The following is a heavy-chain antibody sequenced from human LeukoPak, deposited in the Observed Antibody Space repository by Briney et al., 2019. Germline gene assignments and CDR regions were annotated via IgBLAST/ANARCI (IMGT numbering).Heavy chain of an antibody. Sequence: GGSLRLSCAASGFTFSSYAMSWVRQAPGKGLVWVSVISGSGDSTYYADSVKGRFTISRDNPKNTLYLQMNSLRAEDTALYHCAKDRYSSPRYFDYWGQGTLVTVSS. V-gene: IGHV3-23*01. D-gene: IGHD6-19*01. CDR1: GFTFSSYA. J-gene: IGHJ4*02. CDR3: AKDRYSSPRYFDY. CDR2: ISGSGDST.